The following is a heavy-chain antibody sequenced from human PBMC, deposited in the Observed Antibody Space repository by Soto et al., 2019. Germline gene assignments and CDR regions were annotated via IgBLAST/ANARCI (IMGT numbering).Heavy chain of an antibody. Sequence: PAEILSLNCTVSGDSVTGHYCSWIRQPPWKGLEWIVYIYYNGNINYNPSLRSRVTISVDTSSSQFSLKLSSVTAADTAVYYCATHRYNVGWEHFDSWGQGSMVPVSS. V-gene: IGHV4-59*02. CDR1: GDSVTGHY. CDR2: IYYNGNI. CDR3: ATHRYNVGWEHFDS. J-gene: IGHJ4*02. D-gene: IGHD1-26*01.